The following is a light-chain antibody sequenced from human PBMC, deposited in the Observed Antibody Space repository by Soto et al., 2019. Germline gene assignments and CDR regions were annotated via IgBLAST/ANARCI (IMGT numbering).Light chain of an antibody. J-gene: IGLJ2*01. CDR1: SSNIGSNT. CDR3: AAWDDSLNGVL. V-gene: IGLV1-44*01. Sequence: QSVLTQTPSASGTPGQRVTISCSGSSSNIGSNTVSWYQQLPGTSPQLLIYSDDQRPSGVPDRFSGSKSGTSASLAISGLQSEDEADYYCAAWDDSLNGVLFGGGTKVTVL. CDR2: SDD.